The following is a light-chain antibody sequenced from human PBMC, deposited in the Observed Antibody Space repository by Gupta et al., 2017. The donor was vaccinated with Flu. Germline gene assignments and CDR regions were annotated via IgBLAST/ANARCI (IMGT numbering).Light chain of an antibody. Sequence: IVFTHSPGTLSLSPGERATLSCRASQSVTSSYLAWYQQKPGQAPRLIIYATSSSAIGATVWFSGCGYTKDFTPTSSRREYEAFAVYYAHQSSSSITFGHGTKVDIK. J-gene: IGKJ3*01. V-gene: IGKV3-20*01. CDR3: HQSSSSIT. CDR1: QSVTSSY. CDR2: ATS.